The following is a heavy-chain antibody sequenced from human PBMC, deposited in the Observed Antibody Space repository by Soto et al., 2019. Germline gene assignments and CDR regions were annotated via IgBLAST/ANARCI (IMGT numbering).Heavy chain of an antibody. D-gene: IGHD3-3*01. CDR3: ARQSESITIFGVVPAPTIDY. CDR2: IYPGDSDT. CDR1: GYSFTSYW. V-gene: IGHV5-51*01. J-gene: IGHJ4*02. Sequence: GESLKISCKGSGYSFTSYWIGWVRQMPGKGLEWMGIIYPGDSDTRYSPSFQGQVTISADKSISTAYLQWSSLKASDTAMYYCARQSESITIFGVVPAPTIDYWGQGTLVTVSS.